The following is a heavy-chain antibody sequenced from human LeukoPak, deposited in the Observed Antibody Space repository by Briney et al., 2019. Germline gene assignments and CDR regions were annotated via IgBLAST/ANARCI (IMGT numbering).Heavy chain of an antibody. V-gene: IGHV1-69*13. D-gene: IGHD5-18*01. CDR1: GGTFSSYA. CDR2: IIPIFGTA. J-gene: IGHJ4*02. Sequence: SVKASCMASGGTFSSYAISWVRQAPGQGLEWMGGIIPIFGTANYAQKFQGRVTITADESTSTAYMELSSLRSEDTAVYYCARPGYSYGYYFDYWGQGTLVTVSS. CDR3: ARPGYSYGYYFDY.